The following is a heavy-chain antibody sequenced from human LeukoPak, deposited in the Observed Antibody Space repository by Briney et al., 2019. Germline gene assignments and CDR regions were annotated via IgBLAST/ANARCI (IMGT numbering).Heavy chain of an antibody. CDR2: MSYRGTT. J-gene: IGHJ3*02. V-gene: IGHV4-39*07. CDR1: GGSISSTTYY. Sequence: SETLSLTCTVSGGSISSTTYYWGWIRQPPGKGLEWIGSMSYRGTTYYNPSLKSRVTISVDTSKNQFSLELSSVTAADTAVYYCARGPLTAISKGEAFDIWGQGTMVTVSS. CDR3: ARGPLTAISKGEAFDI. D-gene: IGHD5-18*01.